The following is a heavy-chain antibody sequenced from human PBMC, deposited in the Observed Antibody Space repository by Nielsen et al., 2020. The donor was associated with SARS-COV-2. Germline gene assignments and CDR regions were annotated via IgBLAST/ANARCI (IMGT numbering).Heavy chain of an antibody. CDR3: AGGAAAALTAFDI. CDR2: INSDGSST. D-gene: IGHD6-13*01. Sequence: GESLKISCAASGFTFSSYWMHWVRQAPGKGLVWVSRINSDGSSTSYADSVKGRFTISRDNAKNTLYLQMNSLRAEDTAVYYCAGGAAAALTAFDIWGQGTMVTVSS. V-gene: IGHV3-74*01. CDR1: GFTFSSYW. J-gene: IGHJ3*02.